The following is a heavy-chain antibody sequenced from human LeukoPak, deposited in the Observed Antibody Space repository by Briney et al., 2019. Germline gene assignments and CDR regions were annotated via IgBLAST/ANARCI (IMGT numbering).Heavy chain of an antibody. D-gene: IGHD2-15*01. Sequence: ASVKVSCKASGYTFTGYYMHWVRQAPGQGLEWMGWINPNSGGTNYAQKFQGGVTMTRDTSISTAYMELSRLRSDDTAVYYCARGSSKGLVVAVLNYYYYGMDVWGQGTTVTVS. J-gene: IGHJ6*02. CDR1: GYTFTGYY. V-gene: IGHV1-2*02. CDR3: ARGSSKGLVVAVLNYYYYGMDV. CDR2: INPNSGGT.